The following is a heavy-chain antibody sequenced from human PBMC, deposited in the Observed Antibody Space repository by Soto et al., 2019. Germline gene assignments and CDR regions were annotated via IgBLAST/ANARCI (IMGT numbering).Heavy chain of an antibody. Sequence: VPLQQGGAGLLKPSETLSLNCAVYGGSFSGYYWSWIRQPPGKGLEWIGGINHSGSTNYNPSLKSRVTISVDTSKNQFSLKLSSVTAADTAVYYCARPYYDFWSGYYEGNWFDPWGQGTLVTVSS. V-gene: IGHV4-34*01. CDR3: ARPYYDFWSGYYEGNWFDP. J-gene: IGHJ5*02. CDR2: INHSGST. CDR1: GGSFSGYY. D-gene: IGHD3-3*01.